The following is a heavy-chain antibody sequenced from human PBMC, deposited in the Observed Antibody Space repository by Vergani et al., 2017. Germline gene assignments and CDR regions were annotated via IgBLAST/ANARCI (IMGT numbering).Heavy chain of an antibody. CDR3: RLAAGTALTFDY. J-gene: IGHJ4*02. CDR2: IKQDGSEK. CDR1: GFTFSSYW. D-gene: IGHD6-13*01. V-gene: IGHV3-7*01. Sequence: EVQLVESGGGLVQPGGSLRLSCAASGFTFSSYWMSWVRQAPGKGLEWVANIKQDGSEKYYVDSVKGRFTISRDNAKNSLYLQMNSLRAEDTAVNYCRLAAGTALTFDYWGQGTLVTVSS.